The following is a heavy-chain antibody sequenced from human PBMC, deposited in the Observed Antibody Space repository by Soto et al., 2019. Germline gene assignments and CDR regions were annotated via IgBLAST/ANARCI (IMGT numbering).Heavy chain of an antibody. CDR3: AGGNYIEQWLVLYGRSIDY. D-gene: IGHD6-19*01. Sequence: GGSLRLSCAASGFTFSDYYMSWIRQAPGKGLEWVSYISSSGSTIYYADSVKGRFTISRDNAKNSLYLQMNSLRAEDTAVYYCAGGNYIEQWLVLYGRSIDYWGQGTLVTVSS. CDR1: GFTFSDYY. CDR2: ISSSGSTI. J-gene: IGHJ4*02. V-gene: IGHV3-11*01.